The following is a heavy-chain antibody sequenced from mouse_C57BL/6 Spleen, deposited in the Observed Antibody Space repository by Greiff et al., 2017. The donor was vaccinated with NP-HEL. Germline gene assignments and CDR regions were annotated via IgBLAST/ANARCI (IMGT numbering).Heavy chain of an antibody. CDR1: GYTFTSYW. CDR2: IDPSDSYT. J-gene: IGHJ2*01. D-gene: IGHD2-4*01. CDR3: AIYYDYDFDY. V-gene: IGHV1-69*01. Sequence: QVQLQQPGAELVMPGASVKLSCKASGYTFTSYWMHWVKQSPGQGLEWIGEIDPSDSYTNYNQKFKGKSTLTEEKSSSTAYMQLSSLTSEDSAVYYCAIYYDYDFDYWGQGTTLTVSS.